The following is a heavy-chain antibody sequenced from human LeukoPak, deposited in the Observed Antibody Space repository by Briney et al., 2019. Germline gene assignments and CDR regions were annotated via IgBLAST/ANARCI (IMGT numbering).Heavy chain of an antibody. CDR3: ARDRVSFTGLEMATITFFDY. CDR1: GGSISSYY. Sequence: SETLSLTCTVSGGSISSYYWSWIRQPAGKGLEWIGRIYTSGSTNYNPPLKSRVTMSVDTSKNQFSLKLSSVPAADTAVYYCARDRVSFTGLEMATITFFDYWGQGTLVTASS. CDR2: IYTSGST. V-gene: IGHV4-4*07. J-gene: IGHJ4*02. D-gene: IGHD5-24*01.